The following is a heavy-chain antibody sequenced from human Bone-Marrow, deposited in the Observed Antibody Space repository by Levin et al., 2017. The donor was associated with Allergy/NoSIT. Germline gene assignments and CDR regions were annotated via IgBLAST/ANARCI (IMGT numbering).Heavy chain of an antibody. V-gene: IGHV4-39*01. CDR1: GASISTNNYY. D-gene: IGHD4-17*01. Sequence: PSETLSLTCTVSGASISTNNYYWGWFRQPPGKGLEWIGSIYYSESTYYTPSLKSRVTISVDTSKNQFSLTVRSVTAADTAVYYYGRHAALHDCGSEKYRGAMDVWGQGTTVTVSS. CDR2: IYYSEST. CDR3: GRHAALHDCGSEKYRGAMDV. J-gene: IGHJ6*02.